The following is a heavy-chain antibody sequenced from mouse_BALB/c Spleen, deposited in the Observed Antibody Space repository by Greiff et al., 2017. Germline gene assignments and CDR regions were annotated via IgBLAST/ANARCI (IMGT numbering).Heavy chain of an antibody. CDR1: GFTFSSYA. V-gene: IGHV5-6-5*01. D-gene: IGHD1-2*01. CDR3: ARTLITTATGYFDY. CDR2: ISSGGST. Sequence: DVHLVESGGGLVKPGGSLKLSCAASGFTFSSYAMSWVRQTPEKRLEWVASISSGGSTYYPDSVKGRFTISRDNARNILYLQMSSLRSEDTAMYYCARTLITTATGYFDYWGQGTTLTVSS. J-gene: IGHJ2*01.